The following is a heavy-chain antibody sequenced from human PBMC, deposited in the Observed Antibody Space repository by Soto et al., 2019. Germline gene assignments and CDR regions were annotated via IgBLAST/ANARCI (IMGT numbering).Heavy chain of an antibody. CDR2: ISAYNGNT. J-gene: IGHJ3*01. CDR1: GYTFTSYG. V-gene: IGHV1-18*01. Sequence: ASVKVSCKASGYTFTSYGISWVRQAPGQGLEWMGWISAYNGNTNYAQKLQGRVTMTTDTSTSTAYMELRSLRSDDTAVYYCARDVATTFGVVNDAFDLWGQGTRVTVSS. CDR3: ARDVATTFGVVNDAFDL. D-gene: IGHD3-3*01.